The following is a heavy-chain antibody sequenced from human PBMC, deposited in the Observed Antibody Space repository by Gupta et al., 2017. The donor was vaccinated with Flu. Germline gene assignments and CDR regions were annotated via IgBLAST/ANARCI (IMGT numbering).Heavy chain of an antibody. V-gene: IGHV3-11*01. CDR3: ARHSRTPWFNP. CDR1: GFPFTDYY. CDR2: ISESGDGI. D-gene: IGHD1-14*01. J-gene: IGHJ5*02. Sequence: QVQLVESGGGLVKPGGPLRLSCDASGFPFTDYYMAWIRQAPGKGLEWLSFISESGDGIYNGDSVKGRFTISRDNAKNSVYLQMNSLRDDDTAVYYCARHSRTPWFNPRGQGTLVTVSS.